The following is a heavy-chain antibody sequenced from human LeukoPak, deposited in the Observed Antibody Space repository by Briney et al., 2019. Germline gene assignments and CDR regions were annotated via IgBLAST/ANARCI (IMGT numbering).Heavy chain of an antibody. J-gene: IGHJ4*02. D-gene: IGHD1-26*01. CDR1: GFTFSSYS. CDR2: ISSSSSYI. CDR3: ARVGASKIDY. V-gene: IGHV3-21*01. Sequence: GGSLRLSCAASGFTFSSYSMNWVRQAPGKGLEWVSSISSSSSYIYHADSVKGRFTISRDNAKNSLYLQMNSLRAEDTAVYYCARVGASKIDYWGQGTLVTVSS.